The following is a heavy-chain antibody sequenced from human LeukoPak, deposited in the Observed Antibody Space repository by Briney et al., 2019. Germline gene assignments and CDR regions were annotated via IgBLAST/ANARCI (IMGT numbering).Heavy chain of an antibody. V-gene: IGHV3-53*01. J-gene: IGHJ4*02. CDR3: ARTRIATAGTGFYYFDY. Sequence: GGSLRLSCAASGFTLSSYEMSWVRQAPGKGLEWVSVIYSGGSTYYADSVKGRFTFSRDNSKNTLYLQMNSLRAEDTAVYYCARTRIATAGTGFYYFDYWGQGTLVTVSS. CDR2: IYSGGST. CDR1: GFTLSSYE. D-gene: IGHD6-13*01.